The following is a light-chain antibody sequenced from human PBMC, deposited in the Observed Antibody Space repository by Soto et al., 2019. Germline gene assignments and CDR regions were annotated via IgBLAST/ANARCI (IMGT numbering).Light chain of an antibody. CDR1: QNINVW. CDR3: QQFHSFSRT. V-gene: IGKV1-5*01. J-gene: IGKJ1*01. CDR2: DAS. Sequence: IQMTQSPSTLSASLGDRVIITCRASQNINVWLAWYQQKPGKAPNLLIYDASTLESGVPSRFSGSGSGTEFTLTISSLQPEDFATYYCQQFHSFSRTFGQGTKVDI.